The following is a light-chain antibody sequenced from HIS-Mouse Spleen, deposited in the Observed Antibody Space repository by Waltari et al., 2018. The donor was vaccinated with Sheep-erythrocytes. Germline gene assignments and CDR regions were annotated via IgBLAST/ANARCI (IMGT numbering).Light chain of an antibody. CDR3: QQYDNLFT. Sequence: DIQMTQSPSSLSASVGDRVTITCQASQDISDYLNWYQQKQGKAPKLLIYDASNLETGVPSRCSGSGSGTDFTFTISSLQPEDIATYYCQQYDNLFTFGPGTKVDIK. V-gene: IGKV1-33*01. CDR2: DAS. CDR1: QDISDY. J-gene: IGKJ3*01.